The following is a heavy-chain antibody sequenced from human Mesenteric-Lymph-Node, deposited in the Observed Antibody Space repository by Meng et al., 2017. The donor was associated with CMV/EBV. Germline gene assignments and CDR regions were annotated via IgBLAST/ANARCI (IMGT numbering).Heavy chain of an antibody. Sequence: GESLKISCAASGFTVSSNHMSWVRQAPGKGLEWVSVIYSGGSTYYADSVKGRFTVSRDNSENTLYLQMNSLRVEDTAVYYCANYAYQSGRRFDSWGQGTLVTVSS. CDR3: ANYAYQSGRRFDS. D-gene: IGHD3-16*01. V-gene: IGHV3-53*01. CDR1: GFTVSSNH. J-gene: IGHJ5*01. CDR2: IYSGGST.